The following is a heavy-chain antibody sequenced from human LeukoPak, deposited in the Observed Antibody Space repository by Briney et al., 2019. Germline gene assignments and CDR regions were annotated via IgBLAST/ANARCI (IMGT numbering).Heavy chain of an antibody. CDR2: ISGDGGSA. V-gene: IGHV3-43*02. J-gene: IGHJ4*02. D-gene: IGHD6-19*01. CDR3: AKDIGSSGWYQY. Sequence: AGGSLRLSXAASGFTFNDYVMHWVRQTPGKGLEWVSLISGDGGSAYYGDSVKGRFTISRDNSKNSLYLQMNSLRTEDTALYYCAKDIGSSGWYQYWGQGTLVTVS. CDR1: GFTFNDYV.